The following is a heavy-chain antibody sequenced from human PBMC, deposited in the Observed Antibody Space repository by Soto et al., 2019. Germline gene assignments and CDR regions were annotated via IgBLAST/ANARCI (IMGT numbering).Heavy chain of an antibody. J-gene: IGHJ4*02. V-gene: IGHV4-4*02. CDR1: GGSISSLNW. CDR2: IYHSGST. D-gene: IGHD6-19*01. Sequence: SETLSLTCAVSGGSISSLNWWNWVRQPPGRGLEWIGEIYHSGSTNYNPSLKSRVTMSVDKSKNQVSLKLSSVTAADTAVYYCARTVAETYYFDYWGQGTLVTVSS. CDR3: ARTVAETYYFDY.